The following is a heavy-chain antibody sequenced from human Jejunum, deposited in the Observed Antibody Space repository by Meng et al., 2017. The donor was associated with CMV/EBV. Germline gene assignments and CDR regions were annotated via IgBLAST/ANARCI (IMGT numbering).Heavy chain of an antibody. CDR3: ARDLGGGSGY. D-gene: IGHD3-16*01. CDR1: GFSFSSFW. CDR2: VYTGRSRT. Sequence: LPCAASGFSFSSFWLRWVRQGPGKGLVGVARVYTGRSRTAYADSAKGRFTISRDNGKNTLYLQMNSLRAEDTAVYYCARDLGGGSGYWGQGTLVTVSS. V-gene: IGHV3-74*01. J-gene: IGHJ4*02.